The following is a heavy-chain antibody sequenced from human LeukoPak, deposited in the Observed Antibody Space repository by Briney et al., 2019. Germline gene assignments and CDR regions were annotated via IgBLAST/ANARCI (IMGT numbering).Heavy chain of an antibody. J-gene: IGHJ5*02. CDR3: ARGKQWLGYNWFDP. CDR2: IYTSGST. CDR1: GGSISSSDYY. V-gene: IGHV4-61*02. Sequence: SETLSLTCTVSGGSISSSDYYWSWIRQPAGKGLEWIGRIYTSGSTNYNPSLKSRVTMSVDTSKNQFSLKLSSVTAADTAVYYCARGKQWLGYNWFDPWGQGTLVTVSS. D-gene: IGHD6-19*01.